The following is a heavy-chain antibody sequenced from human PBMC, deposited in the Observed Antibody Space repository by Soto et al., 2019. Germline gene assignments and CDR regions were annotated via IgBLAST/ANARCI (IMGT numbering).Heavy chain of an antibody. CDR1: GGTFSTYA. Sequence: QVQLVQSGAEVKKPESSVKVSCQAPGGTFSTYAISWVRQAPGQGLEWMGGIIPMFGTANYAQRFQDRVTITADESTNTGDMELSSLRSEDTAVYFCASGIQLWLRRINNGYSGWGQGTLVTVSS. D-gene: IGHD5-18*01. J-gene: IGHJ4*02. CDR3: ASGIQLWLRRINNGYSG. CDR2: IIPMFGTA. V-gene: IGHV1-69*12.